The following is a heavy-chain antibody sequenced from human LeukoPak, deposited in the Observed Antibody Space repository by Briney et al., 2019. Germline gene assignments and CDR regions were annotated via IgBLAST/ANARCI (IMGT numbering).Heavy chain of an antibody. J-gene: IGHJ4*02. CDR2: IVPILDKP. CDR1: GGTSFSYG. Sequence: ASVKVSCKASGGTSFSYGISWVRQAPGEGLEWMGRIVPILDKPRYAPKFQGRVTITADKSTSTAYMELSGLRSEDTAVYYCAREEGFKGFDYWGQGTRVIVSS. V-gene: IGHV1-69*04. CDR3: AREEGFKGFDY.